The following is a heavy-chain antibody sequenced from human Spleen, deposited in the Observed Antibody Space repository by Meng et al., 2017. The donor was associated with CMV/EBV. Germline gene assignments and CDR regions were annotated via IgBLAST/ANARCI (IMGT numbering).Heavy chain of an antibody. CDR2: IYYSGST. V-gene: IGHV4-39*01. Sequence: ESLKISCTVSGGSISSSSYYWGWIRQPPGKGLEWIGSIYYSGSTYYNPSLKSRVTISVDTSKNQFSLKLSSVTAADTAVYYCARRHLGNEDYFDYWGQGTLVTVSS. J-gene: IGHJ4*02. CDR3: ARRHLGNEDYFDY. CDR1: GGSISSSSYY. D-gene: IGHD1-1*01.